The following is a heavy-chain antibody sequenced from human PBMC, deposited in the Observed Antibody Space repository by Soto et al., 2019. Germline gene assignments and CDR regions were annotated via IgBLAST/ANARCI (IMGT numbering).Heavy chain of an antibody. V-gene: IGHV4-59*01. J-gene: IGHJ6*02. CDR2: IYYSGST. CDR3: ARDPGSSALRAYYYYGMDV. D-gene: IGHD1-26*01. CDR1: GGSISSYY. Sequence: SETLSLTCTVSGGSISSYYWSWIRQPPGKGLEWIGYIYYSGSTNYNPSLKSRVTISVDTSKNQFSLKLSSVTAADTAVYYCARDPGSSALRAYYYYGMDVWGQGTTVTVSS.